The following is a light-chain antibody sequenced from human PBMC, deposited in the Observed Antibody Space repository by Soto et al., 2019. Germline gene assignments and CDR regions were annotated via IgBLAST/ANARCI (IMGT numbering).Light chain of an antibody. J-gene: IGKJ1*01. CDR2: GAS. Sequence: DIQLTQSPSFLSASVGDRVTITCRASQGISSYLAWYQQKPGKAPNLLIFGASSLQSGVPPRFSGSGSGTDFTLAISSLQPEDSATYYCLQDINYPWTFGQGTKVDLK. CDR3: LQDINYPWT. V-gene: IGKV1-9*01. CDR1: QGISSY.